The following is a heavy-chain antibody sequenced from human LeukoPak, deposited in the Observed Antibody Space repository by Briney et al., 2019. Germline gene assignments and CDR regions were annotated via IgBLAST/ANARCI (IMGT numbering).Heavy chain of an antibody. CDR3: ARGAPDILTGWPPGFDY. CDR1: GGTFSSYA. V-gene: IGHV1-69*13. CDR2: IIPIFGTA. D-gene: IGHD3-9*01. Sequence: ASVKVSCKASGGTFSSYAISWVRQAPGQGLEWMRGIIPIFGTANYAQKFQCRVTITADESTSTAYMELSSLRSEDTAVYYCARGAPDILTGWPPGFDYWGQGTLAIVTS. J-gene: IGHJ4*02.